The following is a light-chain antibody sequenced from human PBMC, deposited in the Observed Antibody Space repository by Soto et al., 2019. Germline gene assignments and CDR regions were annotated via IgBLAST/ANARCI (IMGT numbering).Light chain of an antibody. CDR2: NVS. CDR1: TSDFNYYNS. J-gene: IGLJ1*01. Sequence: QSVLTQPASVSGSPGQSITISCTGTTSDFNYYNSVSWYQHHPGQAPKLMIYNVSNRPSGVSYRFSGSKSGNTASLTISGLQAEDEADYDCTSYTSSTTYCFGTGTKLTVL. V-gene: IGLV2-14*03. CDR3: TSYTSSTTYC.